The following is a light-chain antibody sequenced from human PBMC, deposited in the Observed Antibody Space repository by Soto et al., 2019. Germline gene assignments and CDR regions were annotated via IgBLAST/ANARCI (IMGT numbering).Light chain of an antibody. Sequence: EIVLTQSPATLSLSPGEGATLSCRASQSVTLAWYQQKPGQAPRLLIYGASSRATGTPDRFSGSGSGTDFTLTISRLQSEDFAVYYCQQYAGSPITFGQGTRLEIK. CDR3: QQYAGSPIT. V-gene: IGKV3-20*01. CDR1: QSVT. CDR2: GAS. J-gene: IGKJ5*01.